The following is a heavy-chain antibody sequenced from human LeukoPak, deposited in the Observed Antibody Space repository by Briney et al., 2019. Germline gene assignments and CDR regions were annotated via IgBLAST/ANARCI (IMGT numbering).Heavy chain of an antibody. D-gene: IGHD3-3*01. CDR1: GGSISSGDYY. Sequence: SQTLSLTCTVSGGSISSGDYYWSWLRQPPGKGLEWIGYIYYSGSTYYNPSLKSRVTISVDTSKNQFSLKLSSVTAADTAVYYCARERDFWSESGYFDYWGQGTLVTDSS. V-gene: IGHV4-30-4*01. CDR3: ARERDFWSESGYFDY. J-gene: IGHJ4*02. CDR2: IYYSGST.